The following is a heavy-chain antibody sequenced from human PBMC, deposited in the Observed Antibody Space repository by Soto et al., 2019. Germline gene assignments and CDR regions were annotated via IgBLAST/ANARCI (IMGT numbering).Heavy chain of an antibody. V-gene: IGHV3-30*03. CDR2: ISYDGSNK. CDR3: AIYSSGWYPLDY. CDR1: GFSFSSYG. D-gene: IGHD6-19*01. J-gene: IGHJ4*02. Sequence: GGSLRLSCAASGFSFSSYGMHWVRQAPGKGLEWVAVISYDGSNKYYADSVKGRFTISRDNSKNTLYLQMNSLRAEDTAVYYCAIYSSGWYPLDYWGQGTLVTVSS.